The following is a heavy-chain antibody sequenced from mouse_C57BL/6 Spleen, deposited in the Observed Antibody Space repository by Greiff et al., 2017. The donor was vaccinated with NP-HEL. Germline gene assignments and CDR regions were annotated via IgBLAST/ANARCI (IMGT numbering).Heavy chain of an antibody. CDR3: ARDRPYDYDFAY. J-gene: IGHJ3*01. CDR2: ISYDGSN. D-gene: IGHD2-4*01. CDR1: GYSITSGYY. Sequence: EESGPGLVKPSQSLSLTCSVTGYSITSGYYWNWIRQFPGNKLEWMGYISYDGSNNYNPSLKNRISITRDTSKNQFFLKLNSVTTEDTATYYCARDRPYDYDFAYWGQGTLVTVSA. V-gene: IGHV3-6*01.